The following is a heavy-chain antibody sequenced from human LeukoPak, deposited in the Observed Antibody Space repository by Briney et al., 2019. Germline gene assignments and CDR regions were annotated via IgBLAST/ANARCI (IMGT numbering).Heavy chain of an antibody. CDR2: MNPNSGNT. Sequence: ASVKVSCKASGYTFTSYDINWVRQATGQGLEWMGWMNPNSGNTGYAQKFQGRVTMTRNTSISTAYMELSSLRSEDTAVYYCARGGYCSSTSCYRGPEDYYYYYGMDVWGQGTTVTVSS. J-gene: IGHJ6*02. CDR3: ARGGYCSSTSCYRGPEDYYYYYGMDV. D-gene: IGHD2-2*02. CDR1: GYTFTSYD. V-gene: IGHV1-8*01.